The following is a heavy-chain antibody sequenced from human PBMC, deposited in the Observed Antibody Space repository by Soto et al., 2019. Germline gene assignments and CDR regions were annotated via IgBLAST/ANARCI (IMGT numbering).Heavy chain of an antibody. CDR3: ARDPPERQNQVDYGY. Sequence: QVQLVQSGAEVKKPGSSVKVSCKASGGTFSSYAISWVRQAPGQGLEWMGGIIPIFGTANYAQKFQGRVTITADKSTSTAYMELSRLRSEDTAVYYCARDPPERQNQVDYGYWGQGTLVTVSS. J-gene: IGHJ4*02. CDR1: GGTFSSYA. CDR2: IIPIFGTA. V-gene: IGHV1-69*06. D-gene: IGHD4-17*01.